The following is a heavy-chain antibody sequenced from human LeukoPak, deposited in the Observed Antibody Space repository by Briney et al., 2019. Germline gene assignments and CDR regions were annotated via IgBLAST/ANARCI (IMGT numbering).Heavy chain of an antibody. V-gene: IGHV3-23*01. Sequence: PGGSLRLSCAASGFTFSSYAMSWVRQAPGKGLEWVSAISGSGGSTYYADSVKGRFTITRDNSKNTLYLQMNSLRAEDTAVYYCAKVARYCSGGSCYPFLFDYWGQGTLVTVSS. CDR3: AKVARYCSGGSCYPFLFDY. CDR2: ISGSGGST. D-gene: IGHD2-15*01. CDR1: GFTFSSYA. J-gene: IGHJ4*02.